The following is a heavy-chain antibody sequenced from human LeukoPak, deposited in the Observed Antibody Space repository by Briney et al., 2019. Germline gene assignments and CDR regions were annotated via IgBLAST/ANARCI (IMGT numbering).Heavy chain of an antibody. CDR2: INHSGST. J-gene: IGHJ4*02. CDR3: ARRPGTILDS. Sequence: SETLSLTCAVYGGSFSGYYWSWIRQPRGKGLEWIGEINHSGSTNYNPSLKSRVTISVDTSKNQFSLKLSSVNAADTAVYYGARRPGTILDSWGQGTLVTVSS. D-gene: IGHD3-3*01. V-gene: IGHV4-34*01. CDR1: GGSFSGYY.